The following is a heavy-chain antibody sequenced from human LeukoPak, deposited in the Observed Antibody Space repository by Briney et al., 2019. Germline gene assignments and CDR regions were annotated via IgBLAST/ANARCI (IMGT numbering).Heavy chain of an antibody. CDR3: TTDPLVYDILTGYPFDY. Sequence: GGSLRLSCAASGFTFSNAWMSWVCQAPGKGLEWVGRIKSKTDGGTTDYAAPVKGRFTISRDDSKNTLYLQMNSLKTEDTAVYYCTTDPLVYDILTGYPFDYWGQGTLVTVSS. CDR1: GFTFSNAW. D-gene: IGHD3-9*01. J-gene: IGHJ4*02. V-gene: IGHV3-15*01. CDR2: IKSKTDGGTT.